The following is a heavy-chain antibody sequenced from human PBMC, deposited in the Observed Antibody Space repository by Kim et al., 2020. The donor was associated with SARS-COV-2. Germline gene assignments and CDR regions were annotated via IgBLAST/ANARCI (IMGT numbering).Heavy chain of an antibody. CDR1: GYNLDTSW. V-gene: IGHV5-51*01. CDR3: ARHAYKFDDGGYYSLGAVNI. J-gene: IGHJ3*02. D-gene: IGHD3-22*01. CDR2: IFFGDSDT. Sequence: GESLKISCKGSGYNLDTSWIGWVRQMPGKGLEWMGIIFFGDSDTRYSPSFKGQVTISADKSISTAYLQWSSLKASDTAIYYCARHAYKFDDGGYYSLGAVNIWGEGTMVALSS.